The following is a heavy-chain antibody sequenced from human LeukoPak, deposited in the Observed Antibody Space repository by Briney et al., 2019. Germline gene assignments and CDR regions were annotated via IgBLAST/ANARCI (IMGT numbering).Heavy chain of an antibody. D-gene: IGHD5-24*01. J-gene: IGHJ5*02. Sequence: GASVKVSCKAFGYTFTSNYMHWVRQAPGQGPEWMGVISPSGGSTTYAQKFQGRVTLSRDMSTSTDYLELSSLRSEGMAVYYCARDNSGRDVTWWFNPWGQGTLVTVSS. CDR2: ISPSGGST. V-gene: IGHV1-46*01. CDR1: GYTFTSNY. CDR3: ARDNSGRDVTWWFNP.